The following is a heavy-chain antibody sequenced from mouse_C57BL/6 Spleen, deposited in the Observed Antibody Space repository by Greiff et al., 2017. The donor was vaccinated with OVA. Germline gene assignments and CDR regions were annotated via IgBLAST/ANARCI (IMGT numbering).Heavy chain of an antibody. Sequence: VQLQQSGAELVRPGASVKLSCTASGFNIKDYYMHWVKQRPEQGLEWIGRIDPEDGDTEYAPKFQGKATMTADTYSNTAYLQLSSLTSEDTAVYYCTNYYGSEDFDYWGQGTTLTVSS. CDR1: GFNIKDYY. V-gene: IGHV14-1*01. CDR2: IDPEDGDT. CDR3: TNYYGSEDFDY. J-gene: IGHJ2*01. D-gene: IGHD1-1*01.